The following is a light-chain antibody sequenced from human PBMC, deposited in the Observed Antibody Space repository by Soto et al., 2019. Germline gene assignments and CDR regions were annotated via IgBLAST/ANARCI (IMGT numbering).Light chain of an antibody. CDR1: QSVDTTY. CDR2: AAS. J-gene: IGKJ2*01. Sequence: EIVLTQSPGTLSLSPGARATLSCRASQSVDTTYLAWYHQKPGQAPRLLIYAASTRAAGIPDRFSGSGSGTAFSLTISSLDPEDFGVYYCQQYDTSPPLYTFGQGTKLEIK. CDR3: QQYDTSPPLYT. V-gene: IGKV3-20*01.